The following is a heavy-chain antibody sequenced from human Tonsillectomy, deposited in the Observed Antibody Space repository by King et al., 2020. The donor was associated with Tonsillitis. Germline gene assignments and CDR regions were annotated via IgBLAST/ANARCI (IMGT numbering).Heavy chain of an antibody. D-gene: IGHD3-22*01. CDR3: ARGPWYYYDSSGYYDYYYYGMDV. V-gene: IGHV1-8*01. J-gene: IGHJ6*02. CDR1: GYTFISYD. Sequence: VQLVESGAEVKKPGASVKVSCRASGYTFISYDINWVRQATGQGLEWMGWMNPNSGNTGYAQKFQGRVTMTRNTSISTAYMELSSLRSEDTAVYYCARGPWYYYDSSGYYDYYYYGMDVWGQGTTVTVSS. CDR2: MNPNSGNT.